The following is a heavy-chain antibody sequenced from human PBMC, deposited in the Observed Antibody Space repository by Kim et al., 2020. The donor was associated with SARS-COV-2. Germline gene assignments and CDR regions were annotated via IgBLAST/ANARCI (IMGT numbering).Heavy chain of an antibody. CDR3: AGGRNDYGDYNEVGY. V-gene: IGHV4-34*01. Sequence: SETLSLTCAVYGGSFSGYYWSWIRQPPGKGLEWIGEINHSGSTNYNPSLKSRVTISVDTSKNQFSLKLSSVTAADTAVYYCAGGRNDYGDYNEVGYWGQGTLVTVSS. J-gene: IGHJ4*02. CDR2: INHSGST. D-gene: IGHD4-17*01. CDR1: GGSFSGYY.